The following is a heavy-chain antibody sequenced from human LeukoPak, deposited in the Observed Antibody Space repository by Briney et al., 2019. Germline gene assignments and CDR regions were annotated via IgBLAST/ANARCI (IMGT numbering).Heavy chain of an antibody. V-gene: IGHV1-2*02. CDR3: ARGREDYDFWSGYSLFDY. CDR2: INPNSGGT. CDR1: GYTFTGYY. Sequence: GASVKVSCKASGYTFTGYYMHWVQQAPGQGLEWMGWINPNSGGTNYAQKFQGRVTMTRDTSISTAYMELSRLGSDDTAVYYCARGREDYDFWSGYSLFDYWGQGTLVTVSS. J-gene: IGHJ4*02. D-gene: IGHD3-3*01.